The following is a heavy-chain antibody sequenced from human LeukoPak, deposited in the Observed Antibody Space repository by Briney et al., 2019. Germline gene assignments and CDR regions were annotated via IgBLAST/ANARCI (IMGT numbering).Heavy chain of an antibody. CDR3: ARDGGGGTYSNY. D-gene: IGHD1-26*01. Sequence: PGGPLRLSCAASGFTVSSSYMSWVRQAPGKGLEWVSVIYSGGTTYYADSVKGRFTVSRDNSKNTLHLQMNSLRAEDTAVYYCARDGGGGTYSNYWGQGTLVTVSS. J-gene: IGHJ4*02. CDR2: IYSGGTT. V-gene: IGHV3-53*01. CDR1: GFTVSSSY.